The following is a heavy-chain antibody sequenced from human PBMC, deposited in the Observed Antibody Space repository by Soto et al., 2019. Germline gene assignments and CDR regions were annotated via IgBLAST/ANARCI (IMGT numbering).Heavy chain of an antibody. D-gene: IGHD4-17*01. CDR2: XNPNSXNT. CDR3: ARGRTNWYFDL. Sequence: XSVKVSCKASGFTFTRYDINWVRQATGKELEWMGGXNPNSXNTGSAQKLQGXVTMTRNTXISTEYMQLSSLRYEDKDVYYCARGRTNWYFDLWGSGTLVTVYS. V-gene: IGHV1-8*01. J-gene: IGHJ2*01. CDR1: GFTFTRYD.